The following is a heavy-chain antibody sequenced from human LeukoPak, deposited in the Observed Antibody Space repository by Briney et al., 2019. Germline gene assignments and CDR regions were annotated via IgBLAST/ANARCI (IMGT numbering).Heavy chain of an antibody. CDR1: GYTFSDYY. V-gene: IGHV1-18*04. J-gene: IGHJ6*03. CDR3: ARVDYGDYNHYYYYMDV. CDR2: ISAYNGNT. Sequence: GASVKVSCKASGYTFSDYYMHWVRQAPGQGLEWMGWISAYNGNTNYAQKLQGRVTMTTDTSTSTAYMELRSLRSDDTAVYYCARVDYGDYNHYYYYMDVWGKGTTVTISS. D-gene: IGHD4-17*01.